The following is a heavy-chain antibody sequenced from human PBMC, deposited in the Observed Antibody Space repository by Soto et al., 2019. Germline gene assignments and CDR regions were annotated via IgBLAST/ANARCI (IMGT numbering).Heavy chain of an antibody. V-gene: IGHV2-5*02. Sequence: QITLKESGPTLVKPTQTLTLTCTFSGFSLSTSGVGVGWIRQPPGKALEWLALLFWDDDKRYSPSLKSRLTITKDASKNHVVLTMTNMDPVDTATYYCAHREQPHFDNWGQGTLVTVSS. D-gene: IGHD6-13*01. CDR3: AHREQPHFDN. CDR2: LFWDDDK. J-gene: IGHJ4*02. CDR1: GFSLSTSGVG.